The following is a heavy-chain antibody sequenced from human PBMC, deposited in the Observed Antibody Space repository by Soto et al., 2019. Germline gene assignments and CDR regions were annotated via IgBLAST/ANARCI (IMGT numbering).Heavy chain of an antibody. CDR2: IYYSGST. J-gene: IGHJ4*02. CDR3: ARSPAFDY. CDR1: GGSISSYY. V-gene: IGHV4-59*08. Sequence: QVQLQESGPGLVKPSETLSLTCTVSGGSISSYYWSWIRQPPGKGLEWIGYIYYSGSTNYNPSLKSRFPISVDTSKNQFSLKLSSVTAADTAVYYCARSPAFDYWGQGTLVTVSS.